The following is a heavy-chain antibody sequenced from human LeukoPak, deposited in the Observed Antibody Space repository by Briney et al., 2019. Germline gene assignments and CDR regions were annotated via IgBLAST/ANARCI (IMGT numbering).Heavy chain of an antibody. J-gene: IGHJ4*02. D-gene: IGHD3-10*01. CDR1: GFTFSDHF. Sequence: PGGSLRPSCAASGFTFSDHFMDWVRQAPGKGLEWVGRSRHKGNNYATQYAASVKDRFTISRDDSKNSLHLQMNSLKTEDTAVYFCAAMLRGVGHWGQGTLVTVSS. CDR3: AAMLRGVGH. CDR2: SRHKGNNYAT. V-gene: IGHV3-72*01.